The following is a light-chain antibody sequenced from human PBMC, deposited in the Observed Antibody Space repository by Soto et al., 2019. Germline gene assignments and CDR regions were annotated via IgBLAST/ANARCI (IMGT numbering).Light chain of an antibody. Sequence: DVQMTQSPSTLSASVGDRVTITCRASHSISSYLTWYQQKPGKAPKRLIYAASTLQSGVPSRFSGSRSGTEFTLTISSLQPEDFATYYCLQHNSYPFTFGPGTKVDIK. CDR3: LQHNSYPFT. CDR2: AAS. CDR1: HSISSY. J-gene: IGKJ3*01. V-gene: IGKV1-17*01.